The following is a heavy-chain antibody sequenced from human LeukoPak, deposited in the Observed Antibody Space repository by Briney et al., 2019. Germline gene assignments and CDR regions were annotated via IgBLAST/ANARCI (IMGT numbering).Heavy chain of an antibody. CDR3: ATSTRSRGPAFDI. V-gene: IGHV4-59*08. CDR2: IYYSGST. J-gene: IGHJ3*02. Sequence: PSETLSLTCTVSRGSISSYYWSWIRQPPGKGLEWIGFIYYSGSTNYNPSLKSRVTISIDTSKTQFSLKPTSVTAADTAVYYCATSTRSRGPAFDIWGQGTMVTVSS. CDR1: RGSISSYY. D-gene: IGHD2-2*01.